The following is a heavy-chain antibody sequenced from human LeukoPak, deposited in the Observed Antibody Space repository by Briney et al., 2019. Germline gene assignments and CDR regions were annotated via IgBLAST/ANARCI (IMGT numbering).Heavy chain of an antibody. CDR3: ARSGGGGISY. D-gene: IGHD4-23*01. CDR2: ISWNSGSI. J-gene: IGHJ4*02. CDR1: GFTFDDYA. V-gene: IGHV3-9*01. Sequence: GRSLRLSCAASGFTFDDYAMHWVRQAPGKGLEWVSGISWNSGSIGYADSVKGRFTISRDNAKNSLYLQMNSLRADDTAVYYCARSGGGGISYWGQGTLVTVSS.